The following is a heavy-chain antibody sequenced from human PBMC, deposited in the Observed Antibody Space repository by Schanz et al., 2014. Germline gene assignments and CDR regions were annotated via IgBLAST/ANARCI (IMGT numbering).Heavy chain of an antibody. J-gene: IGHJ4*02. CDR2: MSGSGSTA. Sequence: EVQLVESGGGLVQPGGSLRLSCAASAFIFRSYSMHWVRQAPGKGLEWVSGMSGSGSTADYADSVKGRFTISRDNSRKTLYLQMNSLRADDTAVYYCAKDGRLPYYGTGSDFDYWGQGTLVAVSS. V-gene: IGHV3-23*04. CDR1: AFIFRSYS. CDR3: AKDGRLPYYGTGSDFDY. D-gene: IGHD3-22*01.